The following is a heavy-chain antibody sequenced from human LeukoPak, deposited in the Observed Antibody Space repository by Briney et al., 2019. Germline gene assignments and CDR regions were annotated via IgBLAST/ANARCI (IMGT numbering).Heavy chain of an antibody. CDR2: ITPIVGST. CDR3: SRVGTYSSGRGDFDY. J-gene: IGHJ4*02. V-gene: IGHV1-69*05. CDR1: RCTVIRSA. Sequence: ASVKVSCKASRCTVIRSAISWVRQAPGQGLEWMGGITPIVGSTNYAQKFQGRVTITTDDSANRAYMELGNLSSERTAVTYDSRVGTYSSGRGDFDYWGQGTLVTVSS. D-gene: IGHD6-19*01.